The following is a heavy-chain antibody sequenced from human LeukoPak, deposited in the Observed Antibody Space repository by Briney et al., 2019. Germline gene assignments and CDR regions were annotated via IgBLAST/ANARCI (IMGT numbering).Heavy chain of an antibody. CDR1: GFTSSDYY. CDR2: ISSSGSTI. V-gene: IGHV3-11*04. Sequence: GGSLRLSCAASGFTSSDYYMSWIRQAPGKGLEWVSYISSSGSTIYYADSVKGRFTISRDNAKNSLYLQMNSLRAEDTAVYYCARDRLYYGDYGPIDYWGQGTLVTVSS. CDR3: ARDRLYYGDYGPIDY. D-gene: IGHD4-17*01. J-gene: IGHJ4*02.